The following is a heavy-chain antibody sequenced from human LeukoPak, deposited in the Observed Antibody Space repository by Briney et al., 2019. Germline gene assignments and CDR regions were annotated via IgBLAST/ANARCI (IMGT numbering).Heavy chain of an antibody. J-gene: IGHJ3*02. D-gene: IGHD3-10*01. Sequence: LPGGSLRLSCAASGFTFSSYAMSWVRQAPGKGLEWVSAISGSGGSTYYADSVKGRFTISRDNSKNTLYLQMNSLRAEDTAVYYCAKDTTLIRGRTRGGAFDTWGQGTMVTVSS. CDR3: AKDTTLIRGRTRGGAFDT. V-gene: IGHV3-23*01. CDR1: GFTFSSYA. CDR2: ISGSGGST.